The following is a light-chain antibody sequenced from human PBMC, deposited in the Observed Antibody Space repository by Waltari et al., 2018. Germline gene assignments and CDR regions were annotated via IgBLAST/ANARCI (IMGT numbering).Light chain of an antibody. CDR1: TSNIGIHY. V-gene: IGLV1-47*01. Sequence: QSVLTQPPSASGPPGQRLTITFSGRTSNIGIHYAYWSQQLPGTAPKLLIYRNNQRPSGVPDRFAGSKSGTSASLAISGLRSEDEADYYCAAWDDSLSGPVFGGGTKLTVL. CDR3: AAWDDSLSGPV. CDR2: RNN. J-gene: IGLJ2*01.